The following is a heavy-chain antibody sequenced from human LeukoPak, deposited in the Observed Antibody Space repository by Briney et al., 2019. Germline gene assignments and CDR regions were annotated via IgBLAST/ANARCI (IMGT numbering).Heavy chain of an antibody. J-gene: IGHJ4*02. CDR2: INSYNGNT. CDR1: GYTFSSYG. D-gene: IGHD6-19*01. Sequence: ASVKVSCKASGYTFSSYGISWVRQAPGQGLEWMGWINSYNGNTKYAQNLQGRVTMTTDTSTSTAYMELRSLRSDDTAVYYCARDEQWLVRGRLTLDYWGQGTLVTVSS. V-gene: IGHV1-18*01. CDR3: ARDEQWLVRGRLTLDY.